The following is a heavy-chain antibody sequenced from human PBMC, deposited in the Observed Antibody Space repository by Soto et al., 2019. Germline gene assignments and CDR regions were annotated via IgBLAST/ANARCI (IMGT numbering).Heavy chain of an antibody. Sequence: LGESLKISCKGSGYSFTTYWIGWVRQMPGKGLEWMGIIYPGDSDTRYSPSFQGQVTISADKSISTAYLQWSSLKASDTAMYYCARTAAAGKYYYGVDVWGQGTTVTVSS. CDR1: GYSFTTYW. V-gene: IGHV5-51*01. D-gene: IGHD6-13*01. CDR2: IYPGDSDT. CDR3: ARTAAAGKYYYGVDV. J-gene: IGHJ6*02.